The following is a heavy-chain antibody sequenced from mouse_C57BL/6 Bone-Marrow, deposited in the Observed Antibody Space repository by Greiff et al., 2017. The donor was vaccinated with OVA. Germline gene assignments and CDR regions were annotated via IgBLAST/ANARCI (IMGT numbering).Heavy chain of an antibody. CDR3: ARSYLGY. J-gene: IGHJ2*01. CDR2: IDPSDSYT. CDR1: GYTFTSYW. V-gene: IGHV1-50*01. Sequence: QVQLQQPGAELVKPGASVKLSCKASGYTFTSYWMQWVKQRPGQGLEWIGEIDPSDSYTNYNQKFKGKATLTVDTSYSTAYMQLSSLTSEDSAVYYCARSYLGYWGQGTTLTVSS.